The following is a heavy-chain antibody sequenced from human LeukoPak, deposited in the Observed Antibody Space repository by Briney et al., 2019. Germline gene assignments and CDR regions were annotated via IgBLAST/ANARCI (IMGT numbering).Heavy chain of an antibody. V-gene: IGHV3-7*04. CDR1: GFTFSSYW. CDR2: IKQDGSDK. Sequence: PGGSLRLSCAASGFTFSSYWMSWVRQAPGKGLEWVANIKQDGSDKYYVDSVRGRFTISRDNAKNSLYLQMNSLRAEDTAVYYCAGDSSSGWYDYWGQGTLVTVSS. CDR3: AGDSSSGWYDY. J-gene: IGHJ4*02. D-gene: IGHD6-19*01.